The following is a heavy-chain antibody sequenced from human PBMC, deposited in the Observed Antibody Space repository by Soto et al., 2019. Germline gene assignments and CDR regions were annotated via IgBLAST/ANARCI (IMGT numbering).Heavy chain of an antibody. CDR2: SYYSGST. CDR3: AKPTYYYGSRGYGNAFYI. D-gene: IGHD3-22*01. V-gene: IGHV4-39*01. J-gene: IGHJ3*02. Sequence: PSETLSLTWTVSGCSISSISYYWVRIRQPPRKRLEWIGSSYYSGSTYYNPSLKSRVTISVDTSKKHFSLKLGSVTAADTAVFYFAKPTYYYGSRGYGNAFYIWGQGTMVTVS. CDR1: GCSISSISYY.